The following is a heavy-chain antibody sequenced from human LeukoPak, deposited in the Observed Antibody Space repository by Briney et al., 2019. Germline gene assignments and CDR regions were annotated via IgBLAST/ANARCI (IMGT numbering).Heavy chain of an antibody. CDR3: ARDADS. Sequence: GGSLRLSCAASGFTFSDYALSWVRQAPGKGLEWVSAITGSGAKTYYADSVKGRFTISRDNSKNTLFLQMNSLRAEDTAVYYCARDADSWGQGTLVTVSS. CDR1: GFTFSDYA. J-gene: IGHJ4*02. V-gene: IGHV3-23*01. CDR2: ITGSGAKT.